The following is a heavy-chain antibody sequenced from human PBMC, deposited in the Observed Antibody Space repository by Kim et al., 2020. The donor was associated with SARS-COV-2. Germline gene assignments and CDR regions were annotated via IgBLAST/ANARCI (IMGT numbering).Heavy chain of an antibody. CDR2: IKQDGSEK. V-gene: IGHV3-7*01. Sequence: GGSLRLSCAASGVTFSRYWMSWVRQAPGKGLEWVANIKQDGSEKYYVDSVKGRFTISRDNAKKSLYLQMNSLRAEDTAVYYCARDRYYDSSGYPDYYGMDVWGQGTTVTVSS. CDR1: GVTFSRYW. CDR3: ARDRYYDSSGYPDYYGMDV. D-gene: IGHD3-22*01. J-gene: IGHJ6*02.